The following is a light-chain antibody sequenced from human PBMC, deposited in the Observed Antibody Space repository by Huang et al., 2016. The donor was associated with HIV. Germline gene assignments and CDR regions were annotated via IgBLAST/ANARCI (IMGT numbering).Light chain of an antibody. CDR1: EGIGNY. J-gene: IGKJ1*01. CDR3: QQLSTYPRT. CDR2: GES. V-gene: IGKV1-9*01. Sequence: IPLTQSPSSLSASVGDRVTITCRASEGIGNYLAWYQQNPGKAPKLLVYGESTVQNGVPSRFSGTGSGTHFTLTISSLQPEDFATYYCQQLSTYPRTFGQGTKVEIK.